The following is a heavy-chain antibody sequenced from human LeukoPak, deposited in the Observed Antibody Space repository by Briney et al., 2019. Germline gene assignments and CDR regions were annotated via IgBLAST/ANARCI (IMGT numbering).Heavy chain of an antibody. J-gene: IGHJ6*03. D-gene: IGHD4-23*01. V-gene: IGHV4-39*01. CDR3: ASGGNVRYYYYYMDV. Sequence: PSETQSLTCTVSIGSLNSSSYYWGWIRQPPGKGGEWHGNVVYSGSTYYNPSLKSRVTISVDTSKNQFSLKLSSVTAADTAVYYCASGGNVRYYYYYMDVWGKGTTVTVSS. CDR1: IGSLNSSSYY. CDR2: VVYSGST.